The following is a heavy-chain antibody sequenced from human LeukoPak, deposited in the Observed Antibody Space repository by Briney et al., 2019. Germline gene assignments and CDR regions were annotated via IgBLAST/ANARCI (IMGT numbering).Heavy chain of an antibody. J-gene: IGHJ4*02. CDR1: GFTFSSYA. V-gene: IGHV3-23*01. CDR2: ISGSGGST. Sequence: TGGSLRLSCAASGFTFSSYAMSWVRQAPGKGLEWVPAISGSGGSTYYADSVKGRFTISRDNSKNTLYLQMNSLRAEDTAVYYCAKDTLVEMATIIDYWGQGTLVTVSS. CDR3: AKDTLVEMATIIDY. D-gene: IGHD5-24*01.